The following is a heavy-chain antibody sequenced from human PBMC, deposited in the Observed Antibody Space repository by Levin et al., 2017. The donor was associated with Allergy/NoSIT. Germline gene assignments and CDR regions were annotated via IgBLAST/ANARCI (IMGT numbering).Heavy chain of an antibody. V-gene: IGHV3-7*01. Sequence: PGGSLRLSCAASGFTFSSYWMTWVRQAPGKGLEWVANIKQDGSEKYYVDSVKGRFTISRDNAKNSLYLQMNSLRAEDTAVYYCASGRWGDYLFDYWGQGTLVTVSS. CDR3: ASGRWGDYLFDY. J-gene: IGHJ4*02. CDR1: GFTFSSYW. D-gene: IGHD3-16*01. CDR2: IKQDGSEK.